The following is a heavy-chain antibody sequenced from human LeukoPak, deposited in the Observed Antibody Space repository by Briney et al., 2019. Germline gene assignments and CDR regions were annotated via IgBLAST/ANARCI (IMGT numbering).Heavy chain of an antibody. Sequence: GGSLRLSYAASEFSFSSYYMSWVRQAPGKGLEWVALINPDGSERYYVDSVKGRFTISRDNAKNSLYLQMDSLRDDDTAMYFCTRDLAAVPGPRMDVWGQGTTVTVSS. V-gene: IGHV3-7*03. CDR3: TRDLAAVPGPRMDV. CDR2: INPDGSER. CDR1: EFSFSSYY. D-gene: IGHD6-19*01. J-gene: IGHJ6*02.